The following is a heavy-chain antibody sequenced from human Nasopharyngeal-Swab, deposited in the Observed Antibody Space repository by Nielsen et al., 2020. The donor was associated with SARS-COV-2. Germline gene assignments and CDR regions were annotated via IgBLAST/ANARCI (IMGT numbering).Heavy chain of an antibody. Sequence: SETLSLTCTVSGGSISSGGYYWSWIRQHPGMGLEWIGYIYYSGSTYYNPSLKSRVTISVDTSKNQFSLKLSPVTAADTAVYYCARVDDILTGYDYWGQGTLVTVSS. CDR2: IYYSGST. J-gene: IGHJ4*02. CDR3: ARVDDILTGYDY. V-gene: IGHV4-31*03. D-gene: IGHD3-9*01. CDR1: GGSISSGGYY.